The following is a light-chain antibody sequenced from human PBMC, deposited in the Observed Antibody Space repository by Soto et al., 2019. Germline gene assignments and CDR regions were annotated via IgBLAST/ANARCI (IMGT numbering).Light chain of an antibody. Sequence: DIQMTQSPSSLSASVGDRVTIICRASQNIDSYLNWYQQEPGKAPKLLIFTASSLQSGVPSRFSGSGSGTDFSLTISSLQPEDSATYYCQQSYSTPWTFGQGTKVEIK. V-gene: IGKV1-39*01. CDR2: TAS. CDR1: QNIDSY. J-gene: IGKJ1*01. CDR3: QQSYSTPWT.